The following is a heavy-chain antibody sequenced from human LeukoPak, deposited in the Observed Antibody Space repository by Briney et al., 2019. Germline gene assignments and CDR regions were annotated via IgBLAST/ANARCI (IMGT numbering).Heavy chain of an antibody. V-gene: IGHV1-46*01. CDR2: INPSGGST. CDR1: GYTFTSYY. CDR3: ARVLHTVTDY. D-gene: IGHD4-17*01. Sequence: ASVKVSCKASGYTFTSYYMRWVLQAPGQGLEWMGIINPSGGSTSYAQKFQGRVTMTGDTSTSTVYMELSSLRSEDTAVYYCARVLHTVTDYWGQGTLVTVSS. J-gene: IGHJ4*02.